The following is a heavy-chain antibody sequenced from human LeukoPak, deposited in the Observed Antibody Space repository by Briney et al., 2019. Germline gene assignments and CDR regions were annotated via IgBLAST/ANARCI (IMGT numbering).Heavy chain of an antibody. CDR1: GFSVSSNY. V-gene: IGHV3-53*01. J-gene: IGHJ6*03. CDR2: IYSDGST. CDR3: ARGTGAYDFWSGYNAIYMDV. D-gene: IGHD3-3*01. Sequence: PGGSLRLSCAASGFSVSSNYISWVRQAPGKGLEWVSIIYSDGSTFHADSVKGRFTMSRDNSKNTLDLQMNSLRADDTAVYFCARGTGAYDFWSGYNAIYMDVWGKGTTVTVSS.